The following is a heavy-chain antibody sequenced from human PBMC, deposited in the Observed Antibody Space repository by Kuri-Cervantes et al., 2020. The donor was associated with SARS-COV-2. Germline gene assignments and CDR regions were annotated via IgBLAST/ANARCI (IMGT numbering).Heavy chain of an antibody. J-gene: IGHJ3*01. D-gene: IGHD5-18*01. CDR3: ARGGYIYGYDAFDV. CDR1: GFTFAGYD. CDR2: ISASSGNT. Sequence: ASVKVSCKASGFTFAGYDISWVRQAPGQGLEWMGRISASSGNTNYLQKFQGRVTVTTDASTSTAYMELMSLRSDDTAVYFCARGGYIYGYDAFDVWGQGTKVTVSS. V-gene: IGHV1-18*01.